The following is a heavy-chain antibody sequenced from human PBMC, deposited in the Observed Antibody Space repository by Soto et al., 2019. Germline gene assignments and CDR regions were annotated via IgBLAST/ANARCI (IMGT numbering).Heavy chain of an antibody. D-gene: IGHD5-12*01. V-gene: IGHV3-7*01. J-gene: IGHJ3*02. CDR3: ARWGWLRDAFDI. Sequence: GGSLRLSCAASGFTFSSYWMSWVRQAPGKGLEWVANKKQDGSEKYYVDSVKGRFTISRDNAQNSLYLQMNSLRAEDTAVYYCARWGWLRDAFDIWGQGTMVTVSS. CDR1: GFTFSSYW. CDR2: KKQDGSEK.